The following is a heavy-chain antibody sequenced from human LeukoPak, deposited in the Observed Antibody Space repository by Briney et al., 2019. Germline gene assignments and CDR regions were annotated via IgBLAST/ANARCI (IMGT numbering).Heavy chain of an antibody. V-gene: IGHV3-9*01. J-gene: IGHJ4*02. Sequence: GGSLRLSCAASGFTFDDYAMHWVRHAPGKGLEWVSGISWNSGSIGYADSVKGRFTISRDNAKNSLYLQMNSLRAEDTALYYCAKESFTLYYFDYWGQGTLVTVSS. CDR3: AKESFTLYYFDY. CDR2: ISWNSGSI. CDR1: GFTFDDYA.